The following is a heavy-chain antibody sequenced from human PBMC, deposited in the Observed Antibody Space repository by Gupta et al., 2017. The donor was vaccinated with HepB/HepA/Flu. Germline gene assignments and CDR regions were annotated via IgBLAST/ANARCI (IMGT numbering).Heavy chain of an antibody. CDR2: INHSGST. CDR3: ARASKRYCSSTSCRHFDY. V-gene: IGHV4-34*01. CDR1: GGSFSGYY. Sequence: QVQLQQWGAGLLKPSETLSLPCDVYGGSFSGYYWSWTRRPPGKGLEWIGEINHSGSTNYNPSLKSRVTISVDTSKNQFSLKLSSVTAADTAVYYCARASKRYCSSTSCRHFDYWGQGTLVTVSS. J-gene: IGHJ4*02. D-gene: IGHD2-2*01.